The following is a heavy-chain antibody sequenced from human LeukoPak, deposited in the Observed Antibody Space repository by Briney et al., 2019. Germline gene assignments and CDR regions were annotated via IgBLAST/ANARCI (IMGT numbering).Heavy chain of an antibody. CDR3: ARDRYSSGWYEDY. CDR1: GFTFSSYA. Sequence: GRSLRLSCAASGFTFSSYAMHWVRQAPGKGLEWVAVISYDGSNKYYADSVKGRFTISRDNSKNTLYLQMNSLRAEDTAVYYCARDRYSSGWYEDYWGQGTLVTVSS. CDR2: ISYDGSNK. J-gene: IGHJ4*02. D-gene: IGHD6-19*01. V-gene: IGHV3-30-3*01.